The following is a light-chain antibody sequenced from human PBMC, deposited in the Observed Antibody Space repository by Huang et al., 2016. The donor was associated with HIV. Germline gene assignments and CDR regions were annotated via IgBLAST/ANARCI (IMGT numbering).Light chain of an antibody. J-gene: IGKJ2*01. V-gene: IGKV3-20*01. CDR1: QSVTRSY. Sequence: EIVMTQSQATLSVSPGERATLSCRASQSVTRSYLAWYQQKPGQAPRLLIYGAATRASGIPDRISGSGSGTDFTLTISRLEPEDFAIYYCHQYGTSPPDTFGQGTILEIK. CDR3: HQYGTSPPDT. CDR2: GAA.